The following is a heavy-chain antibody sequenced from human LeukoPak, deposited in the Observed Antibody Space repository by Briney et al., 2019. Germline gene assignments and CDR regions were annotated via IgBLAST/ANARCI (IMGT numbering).Heavy chain of an antibody. CDR3: ARGGYCSGGSCYPSRFPDWFDP. D-gene: IGHD2-15*01. CDR2: INPNSGGT. V-gene: IGHV1-2*04. CDR1: GYTFTGYY. Sequence: EASVKVSCKASGYTFTGYYMHWVRQAPGQGLEWMGWINPNSGGTNYAQKFQGWVTMTRDTSISTAYMELSRLRSDDTAVYYCARGGYCSGGSCYPSRFPDWFDPWGQGTLVTVS. J-gene: IGHJ5*02.